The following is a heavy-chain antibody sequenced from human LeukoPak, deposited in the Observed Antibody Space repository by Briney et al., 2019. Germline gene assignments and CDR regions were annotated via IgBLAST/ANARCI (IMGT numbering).Heavy chain of an antibody. CDR1: GGSISSGSYY. Sequence: SETLSLTCTVSGGSISSGSYYWSWIRQPAGKGLEWIGRIYTSGSTNYNPSLKSRVTISVDTSKNQFSLKLSSVTAADTAVYYCAREAGYYDILTGWYWGQGTLVTVSS. D-gene: IGHD3-9*01. J-gene: IGHJ4*02. CDR2: IYTSGST. CDR3: AREAGYYDILTGWY. V-gene: IGHV4-61*02.